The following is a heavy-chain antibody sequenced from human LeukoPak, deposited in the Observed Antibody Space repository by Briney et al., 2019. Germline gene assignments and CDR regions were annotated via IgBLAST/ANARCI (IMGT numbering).Heavy chain of an antibody. V-gene: IGHV3-30-3*01. CDR2: ISYDGSNK. D-gene: IGHD1-1*01. Sequence: GGSLRLSCAASGFTFSSYAMHWVRQAPGKGLEWVAVISYDGSNKYYADSVKGRFTISRDNSKNTLYLQMNSLRAEDTALYHCARDLNGASDYWGQGTLVTVSS. CDR3: ARDLNGASDY. CDR1: GFTFSSYA. J-gene: IGHJ4*02.